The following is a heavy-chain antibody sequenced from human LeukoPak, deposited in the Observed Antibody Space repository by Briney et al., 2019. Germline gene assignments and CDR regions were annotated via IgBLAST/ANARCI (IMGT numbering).Heavy chain of an antibody. CDR1: GFTFSSYG. CDR3: AKDTAMVPTSSYYYYGMDV. V-gene: IGHV3-30*18. Sequence: PGRSLRLSCAASGFTFSSYGMHWVRQAPGKGLEWVAVISYDGSNKYYADSVKGRFTISRDNSKNTLYLQMNSLRAEDTAVYYCAKDTAMVPTSSYYYYGMDVWGKGTTVTVSS. J-gene: IGHJ6*04. D-gene: IGHD5-18*01. CDR2: ISYDGSNK.